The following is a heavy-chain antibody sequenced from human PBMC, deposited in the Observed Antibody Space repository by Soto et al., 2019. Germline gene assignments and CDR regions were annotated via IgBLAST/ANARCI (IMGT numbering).Heavy chain of an antibody. D-gene: IGHD1-1*01. J-gene: IGHJ5*02. V-gene: IGHV3-30-3*01. CDR3: ARGGGYNSDP. CDR1: GFTFSSYA. CDR2: ISYDGGNK. Sequence: QVQLVESGGGVVQPGRSLRLSCAASGFTFSSYAMHWVRQAPGKGLEWVAVISYDGGNKYYADSVKGRFTISRDNSKNTLYLQMNSLRAEDTAVYYCARGGGYNSDPWGQGTLVTVSS.